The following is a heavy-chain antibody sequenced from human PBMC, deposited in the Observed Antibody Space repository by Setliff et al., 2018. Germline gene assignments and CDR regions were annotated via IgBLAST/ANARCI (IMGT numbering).Heavy chain of an antibody. V-gene: IGHV4-38-2*02. CDR3: AREGYYDSSGPDDAFDI. CDR1: GYSISSGYY. D-gene: IGHD3-22*01. CDR2: IYHSGST. J-gene: IGHJ3*02. Sequence: SETLSLTCGVSGYSISSGYYWGWIRQPPGKGLEWIGSIYHSGSTYYNPSLKSRVTISVDTSKNQFSLKLSSVTAADTAVYYCAREGYYDSSGPDDAFDIWGQGTIVTVS.